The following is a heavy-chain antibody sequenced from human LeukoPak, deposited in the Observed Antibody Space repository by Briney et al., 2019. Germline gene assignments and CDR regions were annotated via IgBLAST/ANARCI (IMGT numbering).Heavy chain of an antibody. CDR3: ATHYCGGDCYPYFDY. Sequence: ASVKVSCKASGYTFTSYAMHWVRQAPGQRLEWMGWINAGNGNTKYSQKFQGRVTITRDTSASTAYMELSSLRSEDTAVYYCATHYCGGDCYPYFDYWGQGTLVTVSS. J-gene: IGHJ4*02. D-gene: IGHD2-21*02. CDR1: GYTFTSYA. V-gene: IGHV1-3*01. CDR2: INAGNGNT.